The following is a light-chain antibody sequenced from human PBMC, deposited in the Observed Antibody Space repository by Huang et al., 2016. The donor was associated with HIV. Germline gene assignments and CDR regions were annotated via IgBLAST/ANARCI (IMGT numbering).Light chain of an antibody. V-gene: IGKV3-11*01. CDR3: QQRNDWPPYT. CDR1: QSVTNF. J-gene: IGKJ2*01. CDR2: DAS. Sequence: EVVLTQSPATLSLSPGERATLSCRASQSVTNFLAWYQQKPGQPPRLLIYDASTRATGIPPRFSGSGSGTDFTLTISSLEPEDFAVYYCQQRNDWPPYTFGQGPGWRSN.